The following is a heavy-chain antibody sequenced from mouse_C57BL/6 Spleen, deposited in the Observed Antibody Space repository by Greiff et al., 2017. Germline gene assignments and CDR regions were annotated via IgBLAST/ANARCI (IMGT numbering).Heavy chain of an antibody. D-gene: IGHD2-4*01. J-gene: IGHJ4*01. CDR3: ARPLYYDYGGYAMDY. CDR1: GYTFTSYW. V-gene: IGHV1-55*01. CDR2: IYPGSGST. Sequence: QVQLQQPGAELVKPGASVKMSCKASGYTFTSYWITWVKQRPGQGLEWIGDIYPGSGSTNYNEKFKSKATLTVDTSSSTAYMQRSSLTSEDSAVYYCARPLYYDYGGYAMDYWGQGTSVTVSS.